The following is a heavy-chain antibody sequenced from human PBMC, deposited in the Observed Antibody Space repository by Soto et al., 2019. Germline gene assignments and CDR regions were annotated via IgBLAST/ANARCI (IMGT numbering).Heavy chain of an antibody. Sequence: PSETLSLTCTVSGGSINSSDFYWGWIRQPPGKGLEWIGSISYSGSTYYNPSLTSRVTISVDTSKKQFSLKLSSVTAADTAVYYCARQYSGGWPAPHYGMDVWGQGTTVTVSS. CDR3: ARQYSGGWPAPHYGMDV. D-gene: IGHD6-19*01. CDR2: ISYSGST. CDR1: GGSINSSDFY. J-gene: IGHJ6*02. V-gene: IGHV4-39*01.